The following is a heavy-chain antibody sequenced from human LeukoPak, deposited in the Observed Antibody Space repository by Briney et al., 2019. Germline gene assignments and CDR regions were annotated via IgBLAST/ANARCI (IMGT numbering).Heavy chain of an antibody. J-gene: IGHJ4*02. CDR1: GGSISSSSYY. V-gene: IGHV4-39*01. D-gene: IGHD3-9*01. CDR2: IYYSGST. Sequence: SETLSLTCTASGGSISSSSYYWGWIRQPPGKGLEWIGSIYYSGSTYYNPSLKSRVTISVDTSKNQFSLKLSSVTAADTAVYYCARQKEDYDILTGYYGFDYWGQGTLVTVSS. CDR3: ARQKEDYDILTGYYGFDY.